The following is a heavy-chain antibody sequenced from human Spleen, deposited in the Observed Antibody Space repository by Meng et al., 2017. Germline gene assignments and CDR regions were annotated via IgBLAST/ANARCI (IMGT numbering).Heavy chain of an antibody. Sequence: SETLSLTCTVSGGSISSYYWSWIRQPPGKGLEWIGEINHSGSTNYNPSLKSRVTISVDTSKNQFSLKLSSVTAADTAVYYCARAYEKVTTGFDYWGQGTLVTVSS. CDR1: GGSISSYY. J-gene: IGHJ4*02. V-gene: IGHV4-34*01. D-gene: IGHD4-11*01. CDR2: INHSGST. CDR3: ARAYEKVTTGFDY.